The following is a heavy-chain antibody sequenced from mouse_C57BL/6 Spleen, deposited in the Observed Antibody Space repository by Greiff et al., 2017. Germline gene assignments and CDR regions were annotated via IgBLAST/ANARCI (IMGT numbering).Heavy chain of an antibody. D-gene: IGHD2-1*01. CDR3: VIYYGNWGAMDY. J-gene: IGHJ4*01. CDR1: GYTFTSYW. Sequence: QVQLQQPGAELVRPGSSVQLSCKASGYTFTSYWLHWVKQRPIQGLEWIGNIDPSDSETHYNQKFKDKATLTVDKSSSTAYMQLSSLTSEDSAVYYCVIYYGNWGAMDYWGQGTSVTVSS. CDR2: IDPSDSET. V-gene: IGHV1-52*01.